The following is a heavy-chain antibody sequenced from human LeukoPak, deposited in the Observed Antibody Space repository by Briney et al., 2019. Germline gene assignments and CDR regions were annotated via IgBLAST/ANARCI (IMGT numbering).Heavy chain of an antibody. CDR1: GGSLSGSTSD. D-gene: IGHD5-12*01. J-gene: IGHJ5*02. Sequence: TLSLTCTVSGGSLSGSTSDWGWIRQPPGKGLEWIGSIYFSGSTYNNPSLKSRVTQSVDPSKNQSCRKLSSVTAPDTAVYYCASGYARYNWFDAWGQGSLVTVSS. V-gene: IGHV4-39*01. CDR2: IYFSGST. CDR3: ASGYARYNWFDA.